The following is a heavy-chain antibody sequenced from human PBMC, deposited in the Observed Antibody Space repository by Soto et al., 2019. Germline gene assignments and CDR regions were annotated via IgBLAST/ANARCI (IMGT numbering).Heavy chain of an antibody. CDR3: ARDKDRPQLGGNYYYILDV. V-gene: IGHV1-69*12. Sequence: QVQLVQSGAEVKKPGSSXKXXCKASGGTFRTSAISWVRQAPGQGLEWVGGIMPVFRRPKYAQNFQGRVTISADESTSTAYMELSSLRSDDTAVYYCARDKDRPQLGGNYYYILDVWGQGTAVTVSS. CDR2: IMPVFRRP. J-gene: IGHJ6*02. D-gene: IGHD3-3*02. CDR1: GGTFRTSA.